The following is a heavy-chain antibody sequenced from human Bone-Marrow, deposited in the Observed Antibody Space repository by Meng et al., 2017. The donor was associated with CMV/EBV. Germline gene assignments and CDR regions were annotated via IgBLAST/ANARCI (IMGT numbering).Heavy chain of an antibody. CDR2: IKEDGSEK. J-gene: IGHJ4*02. Sequence: GGPLRLSCAASEFTFSSYWMHWVRQAPGKGLEWVASIKEDGSEKYYVDSVKGRFTISRDNAKNSLYLQMNSLRAEDTAVYYCARGSSSWYNYWGQGTLVTVSS. V-gene: IGHV3-7*01. D-gene: IGHD6-13*01. CDR3: ARGSSSWYNY. CDR1: EFTFSSYW.